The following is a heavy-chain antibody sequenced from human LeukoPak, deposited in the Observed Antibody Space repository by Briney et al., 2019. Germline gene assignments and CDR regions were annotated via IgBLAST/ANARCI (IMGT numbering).Heavy chain of an antibody. V-gene: IGHV3-23*01. D-gene: IGHD5-12*01. Sequence: GGSLRLSCAASGFTFSSYAMGWVRQAPGKGLEWVSAISGSGGSTYYADSVKGRFTISRDNSKNTLYLQMNSLRAEDTAVYYCAKSGGYDEGYYFDYWGQGTLVTVSS. CDR3: AKSGGYDEGYYFDY. CDR1: GFTFSSYA. CDR2: ISGSGGST. J-gene: IGHJ4*02.